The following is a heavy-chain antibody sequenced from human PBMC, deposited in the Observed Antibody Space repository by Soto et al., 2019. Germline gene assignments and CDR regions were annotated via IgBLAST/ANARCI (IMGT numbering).Heavy chain of an antibody. D-gene: IGHD2-15*01. CDR3: AKVVVGATRHSDFDA. CDR2: IYFDGST. Sequence: SETLSLTCTVSGGSINSNNYYWAWIRQPPGKGLAWIASIYFDGSTYYNPSLKSRVTISADTSKNRFSLTLRSVTAADTAVYYCAKVVVGATRHSDFDAWGQGTLVTV. V-gene: IGHV4-39*02. J-gene: IGHJ4*02. CDR1: GGSINSNNYY.